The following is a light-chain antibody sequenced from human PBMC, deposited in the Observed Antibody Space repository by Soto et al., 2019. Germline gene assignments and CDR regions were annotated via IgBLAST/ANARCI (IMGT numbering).Light chain of an antibody. J-gene: IGKJ1*01. V-gene: IGKV1-5*01. CDR1: QSISSW. Sequence: DIQMKQSPSTLSASVGDRVTITCRASQSISSWLAWYQQKPGKAPKLLIYDASSLESGVPSRFSGSGSGTEFTLTISSLQPDDFATYYCQQYNTYSPERTFGEGTKVDIK. CDR3: QQYNTYSPERT. CDR2: DAS.